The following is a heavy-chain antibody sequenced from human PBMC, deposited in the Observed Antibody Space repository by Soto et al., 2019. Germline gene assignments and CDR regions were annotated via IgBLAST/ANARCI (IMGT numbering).Heavy chain of an antibody. J-gene: IGHJ5*02. CDR3: ALTEAAPRWGWFDP. CDR2: ISGSGGST. CDR1: GLTFSSYA. Sequence: EVHLLESGGDLVQPGGSLRLSCTASGLTFSSYAMSWVRQAPGKGLEWVSAISGSGGSTYYADSVKGRFTISRDNSKNTLYLQMNSLRAEDTAVYYCALTEAAPRWGWFDPWGQGTLVTVSS. V-gene: IGHV3-23*01. D-gene: IGHD6-6*01.